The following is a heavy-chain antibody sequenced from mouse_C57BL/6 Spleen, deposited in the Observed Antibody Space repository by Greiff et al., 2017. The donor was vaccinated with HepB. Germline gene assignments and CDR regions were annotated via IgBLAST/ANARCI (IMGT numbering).Heavy chain of an antibody. J-gene: IGHJ3*01. CDR2: IDPENGDT. D-gene: IGHD2-4*01. CDR3: TPIYYDYGSFAY. CDR1: GFNIKDDY. V-gene: IGHV14-4*01. Sequence: VQLQQSGAELVRPGASVKLSCTASGFNIKDDYMHWVKQRPEQGLEWIGWIDPENGDTEYASKFQGKATITADTSSNTAYLQLSSLTSEDTAVYYCTPIYYDYGSFAYWGQGTLVTVSA.